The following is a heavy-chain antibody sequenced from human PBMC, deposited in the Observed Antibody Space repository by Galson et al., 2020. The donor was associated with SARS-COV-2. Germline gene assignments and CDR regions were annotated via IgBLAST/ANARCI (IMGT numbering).Heavy chain of an antibody. CDR2: ISYSGST. J-gene: IGHJ4*02. D-gene: IGHD1-26*01. V-gene: IGHV4-59*08. CDR1: IGSMTSHY. CDR3: AKLAERRRSSEDY. Sequence: SQTLLLTCAVSIGSMTSHYWSWIRQAPGKGLEWIGYISYSGSTTYNPSLKSRVTISIDTSKNQFSLKLTSVTAADTALYYCAKLAERRRSSEDYWGQGTLVTVSS.